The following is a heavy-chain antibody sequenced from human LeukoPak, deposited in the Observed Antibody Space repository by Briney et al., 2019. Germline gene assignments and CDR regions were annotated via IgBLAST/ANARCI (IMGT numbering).Heavy chain of an antibody. Sequence: GGSLRLSCAASGFTFSSYAMSWIRQAPGKGLEWVSYISSSGSTIYYADSVKGRFTISRDNAKNSLYLQMNSLRAEDTAVYYCARESITMVRGVVDAFDIWGQGTMVTVSS. J-gene: IGHJ3*02. CDR3: ARESITMVRGVVDAFDI. CDR1: GFTFSSYA. V-gene: IGHV3-11*01. CDR2: ISSSGSTI. D-gene: IGHD3-10*01.